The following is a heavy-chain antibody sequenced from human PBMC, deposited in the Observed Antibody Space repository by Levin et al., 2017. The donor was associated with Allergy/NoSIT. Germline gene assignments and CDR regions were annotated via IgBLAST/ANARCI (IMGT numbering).Heavy chain of an antibody. CDR1: GFIFNNYA. CDR2: IINSGVGT. V-gene: IGHV3-23*01. CDR3: AKDAIRGSDQPYYFDY. Sequence: AASVKVSCAASGFIFNNYAMSWVRQAPGKGLGWVSAIINSGVGTYYADSVKGRFTISRDNSKNTMYLQMNSLRAEDTAVYFCAKDAIRGSDQPYYFDYWGQGTLVTASS. D-gene: IGHD6-19*01. J-gene: IGHJ4*02.